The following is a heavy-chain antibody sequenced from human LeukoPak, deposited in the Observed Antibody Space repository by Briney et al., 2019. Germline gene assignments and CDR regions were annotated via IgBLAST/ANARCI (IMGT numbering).Heavy chain of an antibody. Sequence: GASVKVSCKASGYTFTSYGINWVRQATGQGLEWMGWMNPNSGNTGYAQKFQGRVTMTRNTSISTAYMELSSLRSEDTAVYYCARAQDGYSYGYFDYWGQGTLVTVSS. CDR3: ARAQDGYSYGYFDY. CDR2: MNPNSGNT. CDR1: GYTFTSYG. V-gene: IGHV1-8*02. D-gene: IGHD5-18*01. J-gene: IGHJ4*02.